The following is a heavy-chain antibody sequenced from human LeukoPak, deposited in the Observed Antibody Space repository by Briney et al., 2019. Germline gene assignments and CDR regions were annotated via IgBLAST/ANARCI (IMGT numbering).Heavy chain of an antibody. CDR2: IRYDGSNK. CDR1: GFTFSSYG. CDR3: AKDRVPDSRWDIDY. Sequence: GGSLRLSCAASGFTFSSYGMHWVRQAPGKGLEWVAFIRYDGSNKYYADSVKGRFTISRDNSKNTLYLQMNSLRDEDTAVYYCAKDRVPDSRWDIDYWGQGTLVTVSS. D-gene: IGHD1-14*01. J-gene: IGHJ4*02. V-gene: IGHV3-30*02.